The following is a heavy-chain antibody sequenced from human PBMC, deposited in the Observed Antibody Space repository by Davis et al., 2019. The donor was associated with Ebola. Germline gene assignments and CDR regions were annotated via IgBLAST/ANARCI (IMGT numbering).Heavy chain of an antibody. CDR3: ARSPVRGIVDTFDL. Sequence: GESLKISCAASGFIFRNYVMSWVRQAPGKGLEWVSTLGTSADTYYANSVKGRFTISRDNSRNTLYLQMNGLRVEDTAIYYCARSPVRGIVDTFDLWGRGTTVTVSS. D-gene: IGHD1-26*01. V-gene: IGHV3-23*01. CDR1: GFIFRNYV. CDR2: LGTSADT. J-gene: IGHJ3*01.